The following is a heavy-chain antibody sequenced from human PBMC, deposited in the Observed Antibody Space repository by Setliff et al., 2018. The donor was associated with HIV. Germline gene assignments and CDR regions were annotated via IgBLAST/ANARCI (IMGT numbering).Heavy chain of an antibody. D-gene: IGHD4-4*01. CDR3: AKTQTVITVYGPFDS. Sequence: SETLSLTCTVSGGSINSTSYYWTWIRQSPGKGLEWIGEINHRGSTNYNPSLKSRVTVSVDTSKNQFSLKLGSVTAEDTAMYYCAKTQTVITVYGPFDSWGQGTPVTVSS. V-gene: IGHV4-39*07. CDR2: INHRGST. CDR1: GGSINSTSYY. J-gene: IGHJ4*02.